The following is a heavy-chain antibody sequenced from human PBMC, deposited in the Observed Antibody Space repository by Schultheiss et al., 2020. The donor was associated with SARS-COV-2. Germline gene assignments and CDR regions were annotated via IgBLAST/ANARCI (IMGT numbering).Heavy chain of an antibody. CDR3: ARGRYCSSTSCYFYYYYYYMDV. CDR1: GGSISSGGYY. J-gene: IGHJ6*03. V-gene: IGHV4-31*03. D-gene: IGHD2-2*01. CDR2: IYYSGST. Sequence: SETLSLTCTVSGGSISSGGYYWSWIRQPPGKGLEWIGYIYYSGSTYYNPSLKSRVTISVDTSKNQFSLKLSSVTAADTAVYYCARGRYCSSTSCYFYYYYYYMDVWGKGTTVTVSS.